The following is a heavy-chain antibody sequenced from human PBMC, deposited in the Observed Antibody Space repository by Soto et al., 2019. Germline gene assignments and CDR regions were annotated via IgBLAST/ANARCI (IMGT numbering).Heavy chain of an antibody. V-gene: IGHV1-8*01. CDR2: MNPNSGNT. CDR1: GYTFTSYD. CDR3: ARWFYDYVWGSYRYSIAFDI. J-gene: IGHJ3*02. D-gene: IGHD3-16*02. Sequence: QVQLVQSGAEVKKPGASVKVSCKASGYTFTSYDINWVRQATGQGLEWMGWMNPNSGNTGYAQKFQGNVTITRNTSRSTAYMELSSLRSEDTAVYYCARWFYDYVWGSYRYSIAFDIWGQGTMVTVSS.